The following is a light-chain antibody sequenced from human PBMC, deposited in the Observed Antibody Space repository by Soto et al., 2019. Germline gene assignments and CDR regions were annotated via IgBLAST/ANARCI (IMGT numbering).Light chain of an antibody. CDR2: KAS. CDR3: LQSSSSPRT. V-gene: IGKV1-5*03. J-gene: IGKJ1*01. CDR1: QSISSW. Sequence: DIQMTQSPSILSASVGDRVTITCRASQSISSWLAWYQQKPGKAPNLLIHKASHLESGVPSRFSGSGSGTEFTLTISSLQPGDFATYYCLQSSSSPRTFGQGTTLEIK.